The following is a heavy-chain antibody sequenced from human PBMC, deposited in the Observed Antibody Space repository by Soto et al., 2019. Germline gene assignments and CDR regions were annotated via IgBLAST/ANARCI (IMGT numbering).Heavy chain of an antibody. CDR3: AKRPTVRMVYARYFDY. CDR1: GFTFSSYA. V-gene: IGHV3-23*01. Sequence: EVQLLESGGGLVQPGGSLRLSCAASGFTFSSYAMSWVRQAPGKGLEWVSAISGSGGSTYYADSVKGRFTISRDNSKNTLYLQMNSLRAEDTAVYYCAKRPTVRMVYARYFDYWGQGTLVTVSS. D-gene: IGHD2-8*01. J-gene: IGHJ4*02. CDR2: ISGSGGST.